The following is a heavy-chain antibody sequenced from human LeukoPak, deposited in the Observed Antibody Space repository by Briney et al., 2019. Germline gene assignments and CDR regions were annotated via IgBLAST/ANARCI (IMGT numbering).Heavy chain of an antibody. Sequence: GGSPRLSCAASGFTFSSYWMHWARQAPGKGLVWVARINSDGSSRSYADSVKGRFTISRDNAKNTLYLQMNSLRAEDTAVYYCVRGTGCSVFDIWGQGTMVTVSS. CDR1: GFTFSSYW. J-gene: IGHJ3*02. D-gene: IGHD2-15*01. CDR3: VRGTGCSVFDI. V-gene: IGHV3-74*01. CDR2: INSDGSSR.